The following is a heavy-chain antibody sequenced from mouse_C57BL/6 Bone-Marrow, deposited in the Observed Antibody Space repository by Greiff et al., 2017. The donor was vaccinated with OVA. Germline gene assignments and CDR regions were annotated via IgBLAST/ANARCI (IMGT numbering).Heavy chain of an antibody. CDR2: IDPSDSYT. CDR1: GYTFTSYW. Sequence: VQLQQPGAELVMPGASVKLSCKASGYTFTSYWMHWVKQRPGQGLEWIGEIDPSDSYTNYNQKFKGKSTLTVDKSPSTAYMQLSSLTSEDSAVYYCAREGIWSVYFDYWGQGTTLTVSS. J-gene: IGHJ2*01. V-gene: IGHV1-69*01. D-gene: IGHD1-1*02. CDR3: AREGIWSVYFDY.